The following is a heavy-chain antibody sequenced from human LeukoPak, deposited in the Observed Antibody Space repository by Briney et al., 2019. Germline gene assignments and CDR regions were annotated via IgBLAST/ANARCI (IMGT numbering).Heavy chain of an antibody. J-gene: IGHJ4*02. V-gene: IGHV3-23*01. CDR3: VKGGQRYDFWRFDY. CDR1: GVSFSDYA. CDR2: ISGSGGST. D-gene: IGHD3-3*01. Sequence: PGGSLTLSCAVSGVSFSDYAMNGVRLAPGTGLQWVSSISGSGGSTYYADSVKGRFSISRDNSNNTLSLQMNSLRAEDTALYYCVKGGQRYDFWRFDYWGQGTVVTVSS.